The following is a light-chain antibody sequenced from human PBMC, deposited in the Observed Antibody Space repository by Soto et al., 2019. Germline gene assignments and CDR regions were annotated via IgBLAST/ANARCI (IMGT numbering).Light chain of an antibody. CDR1: QSVSSS. CDR3: QQYNNWPWT. V-gene: IGKV3-15*01. CDR2: GAS. Sequence: EIGLTEYPAALSLSPGEGAAIYGRASQSVSSSLAWYQQKPRQAPRLLIYGASTRATGIPARFSGSGSGTEFTLTISSLQSEDFAVYYCQQYNNWPWTFGQGTQVDI. J-gene: IGKJ1*01.